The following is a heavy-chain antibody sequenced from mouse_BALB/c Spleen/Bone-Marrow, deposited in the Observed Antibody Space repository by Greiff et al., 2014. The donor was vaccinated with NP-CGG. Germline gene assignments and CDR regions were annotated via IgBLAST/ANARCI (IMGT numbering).Heavy chain of an antibody. D-gene: IGHD1-1*01. CDR1: GFNIKDTY. CDR2: IDPANGNT. CDR3: ASYYYGHYFDY. V-gene: IGHV14-3*02. Sequence: EVKVEESGAELVKPGASVKLSCTASGFNIKDTYMHWVKQRPEQGLEWIGRIDPANGNTKCDPKFQGKATITADTSSNTAYLQLSSLTSEDTAVYYCASYYYGHYFDYWGQGTTLTVSS. J-gene: IGHJ2*01.